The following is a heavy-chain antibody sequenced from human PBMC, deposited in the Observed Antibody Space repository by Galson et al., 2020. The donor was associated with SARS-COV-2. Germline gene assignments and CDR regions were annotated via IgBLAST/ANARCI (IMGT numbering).Heavy chain of an antibody. CDR2: IYYTGKT. CDR1: GASIITGGFY. Sequence: ASETLSLTCSVSGASIITGGFYYTWVRQHPGKGLEWIGYIYYTGKTCFNPSLQSRLDMSADTSKNQVSLKLRSVTAADTAVYYCARDTHANINAFDLWGQGAMVTVSS. V-gene: IGHV4-31*03. J-gene: IGHJ3*01. D-gene: IGHD2-2*01. CDR3: ARDTHANINAFDL.